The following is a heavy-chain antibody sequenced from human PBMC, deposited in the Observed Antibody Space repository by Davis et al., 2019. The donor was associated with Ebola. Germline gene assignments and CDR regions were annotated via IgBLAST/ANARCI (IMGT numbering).Heavy chain of an antibody. V-gene: IGHV3-48*02. CDR3: ARDSSTVTTAFDY. CDR2: ISSSSSAI. Sequence: PGGSLRLSCAASGFTFSTYNMNWVRQPPGKGLELVSYISSSSSAIYYADSVKGRFTISRDNAKNSLYLQMNSLREEDTAVYYCARDSSTVTTAFDYWGQGTLVTVSS. CDR1: GFTFSTYN. J-gene: IGHJ4*02. D-gene: IGHD4-17*01.